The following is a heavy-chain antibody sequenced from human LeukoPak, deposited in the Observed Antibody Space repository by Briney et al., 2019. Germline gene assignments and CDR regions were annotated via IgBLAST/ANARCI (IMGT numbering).Heavy chain of an antibody. Sequence: GGSLRLSCAASGFTFSSYSMNWVRQAPGKGLEWVSSISSSSSYIYYADSVKGRFTISRDNAKNSLYLQMNSLRAEDTAVYYRARENKYYDFWSGFAPPLDYWGQGTLVTVSS. D-gene: IGHD3-3*01. V-gene: IGHV3-21*01. CDR3: ARENKYYDFWSGFAPPLDY. CDR2: ISSSSSYI. CDR1: GFTFSSYS. J-gene: IGHJ4*02.